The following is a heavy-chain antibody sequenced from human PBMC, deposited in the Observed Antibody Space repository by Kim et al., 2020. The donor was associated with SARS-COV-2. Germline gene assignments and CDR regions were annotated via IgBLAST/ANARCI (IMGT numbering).Heavy chain of an antibody. J-gene: IGHJ4*02. Sequence: GGSLRLSCAASGFTVSNNYMTWVRQAPGKGLEWVSIIYSGGSTYYADSVKGRFTFSRDNSKNTLYLQMNSLRAEYTAVYYFARVPTGRYNHFDYWGQGTL. D-gene: IGHD1-20*01. CDR3: ARVPTGRYNHFDY. CDR2: IYSGGST. V-gene: IGHV3-66*01. CDR1: GFTVSNNY.